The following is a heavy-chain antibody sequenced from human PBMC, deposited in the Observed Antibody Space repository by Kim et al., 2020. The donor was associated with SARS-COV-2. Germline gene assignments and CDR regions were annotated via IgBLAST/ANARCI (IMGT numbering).Heavy chain of an antibody. CDR3: ARSRIQRIDY. Sequence: STSYAQKFQGRVTMTRDTSTSTVYMELSSLRSEDTAVYYCARSRIQRIDYWGQGTLVTVSS. V-gene: IGHV1-46*01. D-gene: IGHD5-18*01. CDR2: ST. J-gene: IGHJ4*02.